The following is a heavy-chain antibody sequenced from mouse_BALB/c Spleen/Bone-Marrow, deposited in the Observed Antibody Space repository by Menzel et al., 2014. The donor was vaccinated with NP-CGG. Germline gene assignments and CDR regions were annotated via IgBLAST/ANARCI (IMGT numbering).Heavy chain of an antibody. V-gene: IGHV7-3*02. CDR2: IRNEANGYTT. CDR3: ARDNGSSPSYWFFNV. CDR1: GFTFTDYY. Sequence: EVKLVESGGGLLQPGGSLRLSCATSGFTFTDYYMTWVRQPSGKALEWLSFIRNEANGYTTEYSASVKGRFTISRDNSQSILYLQMNTLRPEDSATYYCARDNGSSPSYWFFNVWGAGTTVTVSS. D-gene: IGHD1-1*01. J-gene: IGHJ1*01.